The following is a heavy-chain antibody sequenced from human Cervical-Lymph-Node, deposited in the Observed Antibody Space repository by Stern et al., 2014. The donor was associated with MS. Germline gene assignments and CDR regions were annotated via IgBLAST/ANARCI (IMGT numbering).Heavy chain of an antibody. V-gene: IGHV4-34*01. CDR2: IIHSGST. D-gene: IGHD3-22*01. CDR1: GGSFSGWY. Sequence: QEQLQQWGAGLLKPSETLSLTCAVYGGSFSGWYWTWIRQPPGQGLEWIGEIIHSGSTSYKPSLKSRVTISIDTSTNQVFLTLRSGTAADTAVYYCVRGPYYYDSSGSDYWGQGTLVTVSS. J-gene: IGHJ4*02. CDR3: VRGPYYYDSSGSDY.